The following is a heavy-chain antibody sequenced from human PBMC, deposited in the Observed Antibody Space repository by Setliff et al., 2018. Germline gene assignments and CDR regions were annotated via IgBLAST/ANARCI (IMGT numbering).Heavy chain of an antibody. CDR2: VSASGST. CDR3: ARTYYYASGRSGYYYYYYYMDV. V-gene: IGHV4-4*08. Sequence: LSLTCTVSGGSMNPYYWSWIRLPPGKGLEWIGYVSASGSTKYSPSLESRLTISVDTSKNQFSLKLNSVTAADTVIYYCARTYYYASGRSGYYYYYYYMDVWGKGTTVTVSS. CDR1: GGSMNPYY. J-gene: IGHJ6*03. D-gene: IGHD3-10*01.